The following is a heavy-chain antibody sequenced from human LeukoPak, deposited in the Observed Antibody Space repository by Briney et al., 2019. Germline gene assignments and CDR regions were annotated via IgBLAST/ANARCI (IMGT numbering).Heavy chain of an antibody. CDR1: GGSISSGSYY. CDR3: ARGLFDPYYYYYYMDV. V-gene: IGHV4-61*02. Sequence: PSETLSLTCTVSGGSISSGSYYWSWIRHPAGKGLEWIGRIYTSGSTNYNPSLKSRVTISVDTSKNQFFLKLSSVTAADTAVYYSARGLFDPYYYYYYMDVWGKGTTVTVSS. D-gene: IGHD3-9*01. CDR2: IYTSGST. J-gene: IGHJ6*03.